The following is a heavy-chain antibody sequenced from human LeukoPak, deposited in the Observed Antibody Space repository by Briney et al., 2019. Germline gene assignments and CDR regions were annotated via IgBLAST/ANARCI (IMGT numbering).Heavy chain of an antibody. CDR3: ARDVHGDYGSGWFDP. CDR2: IIPIFGTA. V-gene: IGHV1-69*05. Sequence: SVKVSCKASGGTFSSYAISWVRQAPGQGLEWMGRIIPIFGTANYAQKFQGRVTITTDESTSTAYMELTSLTSDDTAAYYCARDVHGDYGSGWFDPWGQGTLVSVSS. J-gene: IGHJ5*02. D-gene: IGHD4-17*01. CDR1: GGTFSSYA.